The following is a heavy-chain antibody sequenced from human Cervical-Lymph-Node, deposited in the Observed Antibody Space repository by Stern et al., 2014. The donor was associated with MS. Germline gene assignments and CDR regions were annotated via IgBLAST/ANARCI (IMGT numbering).Heavy chain of an antibody. CDR1: GFTVRRDY. CDR3: ARDTSSPERSDW. CDR2: KTNVGST. V-gene: IGHV3-53*01. J-gene: IGHJ4*02. Sequence: EVQLVESGGGVIQPGGALRLSCTASGFTVRRDYMTWVRQAPGTGLEWVTLKTNVGSTCYTDSVNGRFTISIDDSKNTVYLHMTSLRSEDTAMYYCARDTSSPERSDWWGQGTLVTVSS. D-gene: IGHD1-1*01.